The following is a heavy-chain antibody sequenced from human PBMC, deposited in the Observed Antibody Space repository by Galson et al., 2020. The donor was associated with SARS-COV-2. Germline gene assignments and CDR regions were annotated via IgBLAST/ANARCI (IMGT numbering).Heavy chain of an antibody. V-gene: IGHV4-61*01. CDR1: GGSVSSGSYY. CDR3: ARGHSGYDSGGGWFDP. J-gene: IGHJ5*02. CDR2: IYYSGST. D-gene: IGHD5-12*01. Sequence: ASETLSLTCTVSGGSVSSGSYYWSWIRQPPGKGLEWIGYIYYSGSTNYNPSLKSRVTISVDTSKNQFSLKLSSVTAADTAVYYCARGHSGYDSGGGWFDPWGQGTLVTVSS.